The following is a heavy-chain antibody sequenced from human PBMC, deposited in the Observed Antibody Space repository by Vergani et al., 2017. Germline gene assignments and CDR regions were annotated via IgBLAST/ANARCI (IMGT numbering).Heavy chain of an antibody. J-gene: IGHJ4*02. CDR2: INPSGGST. V-gene: IGHV1-46*03. CDR1: GYTFTSYY. CDR3: ASGRAYYYFSSCYHDPPIDY. Sequence: QVQLVQSGAEVKKPGASVKVSCKASGYTFTSYYMHWVRQAPGQGLEWMGIINPSGGSTSYAQKFKGRVTMTRDTSTSTVYMELCSLISEDTAVYYCASGRAYYYFSSCYHDPPIDYWGQGTLVTVSS. D-gene: IGHD3-3*01.